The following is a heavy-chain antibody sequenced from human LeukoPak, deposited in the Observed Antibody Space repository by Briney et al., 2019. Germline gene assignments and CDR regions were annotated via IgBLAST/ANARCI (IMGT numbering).Heavy chain of an antibody. CDR1: GFTFSSYA. Sequence: PGGSLRLSCAASGFTFSSYAMHWVRQAPGKGLEWVVNVKQDGSEKYYADSGKGRFTISRDNVKNSLYLQMNSLRAEDTAVYYCARDRPDYGGKQDFDYWGQGTLVTVSS. V-gene: IGHV3-7*01. J-gene: IGHJ4*02. CDR3: ARDRPDYGGKQDFDY. D-gene: IGHD4-23*01. CDR2: VKQDGSEK.